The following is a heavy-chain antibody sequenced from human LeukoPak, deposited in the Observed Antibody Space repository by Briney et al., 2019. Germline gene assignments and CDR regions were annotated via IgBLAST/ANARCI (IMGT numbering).Heavy chain of an antibody. J-gene: IGHJ5*02. Sequence: PGRSLRLSCAASGFTFSSYAMHWVRQAPGKGLEWVAVTSYDGSNKYYADSVKGRFTISRDNSKNTLYLQMNSLRAEDTAVYYCARDMIAVAKPKNWFDPWGQGTLVTVSS. V-gene: IGHV3-30-3*01. CDR2: TSYDGSNK. CDR3: ARDMIAVAKPKNWFDP. CDR1: GFTFSSYA. D-gene: IGHD3-22*01.